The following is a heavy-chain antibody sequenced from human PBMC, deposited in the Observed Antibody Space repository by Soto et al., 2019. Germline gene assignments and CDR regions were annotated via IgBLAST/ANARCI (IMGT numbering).Heavy chain of an antibody. Sequence: QVQLRESGPGLVKPSQTLSLTCTVSGGSINSGGYSWNCIRQHPVKGLEWIGYMYYRGSTYYNPFLRSRVIISADTSENHFSLKLSSVTAAGTAVYFCARGYRQAGYSSSWVFDYWGQGTLVNASS. D-gene: IGHD6-13*01. J-gene: IGHJ4*02. V-gene: IGHV4-31*03. CDR1: GGSINSGGYS. CDR3: ARGYRQAGYSSSWVFDY. CDR2: MYYRGST.